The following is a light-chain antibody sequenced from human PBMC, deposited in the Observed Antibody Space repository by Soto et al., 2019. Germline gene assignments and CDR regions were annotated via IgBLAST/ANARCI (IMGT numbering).Light chain of an antibody. CDR3: QQNDNLPLT. CDR2: VAS. Sequence: DIQMTQSPSSLSASVGDRVTITCQASQDISNYLNWYQQKPGKAPKLLIYVASNLETGVPSRFIGIGFGTVLTFPTTGLKPENIAPYYCQQNDNLPLTFGGGTRWRSN. J-gene: IGKJ4*01. CDR1: QDISNY. V-gene: IGKV1-33*01.